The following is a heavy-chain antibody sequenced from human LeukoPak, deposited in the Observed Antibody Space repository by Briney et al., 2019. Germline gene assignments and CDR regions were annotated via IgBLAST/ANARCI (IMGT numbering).Heavy chain of an antibody. CDR1: GGTFSSYA. V-gene: IGHV1-69*06. D-gene: IGHD3-10*01. Sequence: VASVKVSCKASGGTFSSYAISWVRQAPGQGLEWMGGIIPIFGTANYAQKFQGRVTITADKSTSTAYMELSSLRSEDTAVYYCARGQHGSGSYDEPGGDYWGQGTLVTVSS. CDR2: IIPIFGTA. CDR3: ARGQHGSGSYDEPGGDY. J-gene: IGHJ4*02.